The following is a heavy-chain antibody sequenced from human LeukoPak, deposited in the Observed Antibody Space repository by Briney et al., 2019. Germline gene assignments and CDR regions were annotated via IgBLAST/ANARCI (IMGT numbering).Heavy chain of an antibody. J-gene: IGHJ4*02. CDR2: IYYSGST. V-gene: IGHV4-39*01. CDR1: GGSNSSSSYY. CDR3: ASIIDCSGGSCYVFDY. D-gene: IGHD2-15*01. Sequence: PSETHSLTRAVSGGSNSSSSYYWGWIRQPPGKGVEWIGSIYYSGSTYYNPSLKSRATISVDTSKNQFSLKLSSVTAADTAVYYCASIIDCSGGSCYVFDYWGQGTLVTVSS.